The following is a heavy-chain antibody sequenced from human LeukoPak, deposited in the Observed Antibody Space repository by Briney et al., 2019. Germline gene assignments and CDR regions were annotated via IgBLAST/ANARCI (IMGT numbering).Heavy chain of an antibody. CDR2: IYHSGST. D-gene: IGHD2-2*02. CDR3: AGYPTVVVVPAAITGDAFDI. Sequence: SETLSLTCAVSGYSISSGYYWGWIRQPPGKGLEWIGSIYHSGSTYYNPSLKSRVTISVDTSKNQFSLKLSSVTAADTAVYYCAGYPTVVVVPAAITGDAFDIWGQGTMVTVSS. J-gene: IGHJ3*02. CDR1: GYSISSGYY. V-gene: IGHV4-38-2*01.